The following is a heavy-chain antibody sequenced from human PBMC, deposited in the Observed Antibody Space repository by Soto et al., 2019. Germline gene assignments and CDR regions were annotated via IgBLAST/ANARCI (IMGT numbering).Heavy chain of an antibody. Sequence: EVQLVESGGGLVQPGRSLRLSCAGAGFKFDDFAMHWVRQAPGKGLEWVSGITWHSRRIDYAASVKGRFTISRDNAKKSLFLQMNSLKADDTALYYCVRDGGGYYDSYGVSGLHIWGQGTMVTVSS. J-gene: IGHJ3*02. CDR3: VRDGGGYYDSYGVSGLHI. CDR2: ITWHSRRI. CDR1: GFKFDDFA. V-gene: IGHV3-9*01. D-gene: IGHD5-18*01.